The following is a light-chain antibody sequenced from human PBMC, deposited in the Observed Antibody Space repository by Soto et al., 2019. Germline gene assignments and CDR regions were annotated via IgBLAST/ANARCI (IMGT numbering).Light chain of an antibody. V-gene: IGKV3-15*01. Sequence: IVMTQSPAPLSVSPGERVTLSCRAIETVRTNLAWFQQKPGQTPRLLIFGASTRATGIPTRFTGSGSETEFTLTIGSLQSEELAVYYCQQYYNWPPYPCGQGTKLDLK. CDR2: GAS. CDR1: ETVRTN. CDR3: QQYYNWPPYP. J-gene: IGKJ2*01.